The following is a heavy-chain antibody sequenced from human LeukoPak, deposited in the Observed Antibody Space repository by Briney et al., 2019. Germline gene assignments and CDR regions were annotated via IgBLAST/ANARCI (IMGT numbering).Heavy chain of an antibody. J-gene: IGHJ3*02. CDR3: AREAYHDSSGYLLAFDI. V-gene: IGHV3-7*01. CDR2: IRQDGSEK. D-gene: IGHD3-22*01. CDR1: GFAFSSYW. Sequence: GGSLRLSCVASGFAFSSYWMNWVRQAPGKGLEWVANIRQDGSEKYYVDSVKGRFTISRDNAKNSLYLQMNSLRAEDTAVYYCAREAYHDSSGYLLAFDIWGQGTMVTVSS.